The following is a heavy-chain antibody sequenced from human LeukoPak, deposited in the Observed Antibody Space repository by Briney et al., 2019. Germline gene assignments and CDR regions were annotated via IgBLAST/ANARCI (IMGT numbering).Heavy chain of an antibody. CDR1: GFTFRNYG. Sequence: GGSLRLSCIASGFTFRNYGMSWVRQAPGKGLEWDSGLSDGGTRIFYADSVKGRFTVSRDNSKNTLYLQMDSLRAEDTAVYYCANTHCDSSPIVWNFWGQGTLVTVSS. V-gene: IGHV3-23*01. J-gene: IGHJ4*02. CDR2: LSDGGTRI. CDR3: ANTHCDSSPIVWNF. D-gene: IGHD6-6*01.